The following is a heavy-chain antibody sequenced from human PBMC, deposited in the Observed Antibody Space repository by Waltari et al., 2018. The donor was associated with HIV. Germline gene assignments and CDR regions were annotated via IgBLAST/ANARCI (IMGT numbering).Heavy chain of an antibody. V-gene: IGHV4-59*01. D-gene: IGHD5-12*01. J-gene: IGHJ4*02. CDR1: GGSISSYY. CDR3: ARGGVEMATIQLGLFDY. Sequence: QVQLQESGPGLVKPSETLSLTCTVSGGSISSYYWSWIRPPPGKGLEWIGYIYYSGSTNYNPALKSRVTISVDTSKNQFALKLSSVTAADTAVYYCARGGVEMATIQLGLFDYWGQGTLVTVSS. CDR2: IYYSGST.